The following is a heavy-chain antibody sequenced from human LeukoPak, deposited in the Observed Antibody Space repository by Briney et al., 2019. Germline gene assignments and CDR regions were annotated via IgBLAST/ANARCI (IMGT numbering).Heavy chain of an antibody. V-gene: IGHV3-66*02. J-gene: IGHJ4*02. CDR1: GFTVSSNY. Sequence: GGSLRLSCAASGFTVSSNYMGWVRQAPGKGLDWVSVIYSGGTAYYADSVRGRFTISRDSSENILHLQMDSLTVDDTALYYCARGSSLAAVARGFDYWGQGTLVTVSS. D-gene: IGHD6-19*01. CDR3: ARGSSLAAVARGFDY. CDR2: IYSGGTA.